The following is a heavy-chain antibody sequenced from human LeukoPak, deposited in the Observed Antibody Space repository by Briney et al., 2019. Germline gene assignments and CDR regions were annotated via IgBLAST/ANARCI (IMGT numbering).Heavy chain of an antibody. D-gene: IGHD3-16*01. V-gene: IGHV4-59*10. CDR3: ARVGDYALKD. CDR1: GESFSGFY. J-gene: IGHJ4*02. CDR2: FYNSGST. Sequence: PSETLSLTCAVYGESFSGFYWTWIRQPAGKGLEWIGRFYNSGSTNCNPSLKSRVTMSVDTSKNQFSLKLSSVTAADTAVYYCARVGDYALKDWGQGTLVTVSS.